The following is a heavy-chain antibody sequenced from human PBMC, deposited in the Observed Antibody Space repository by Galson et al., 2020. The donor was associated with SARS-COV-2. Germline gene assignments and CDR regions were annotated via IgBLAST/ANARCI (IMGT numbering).Heavy chain of an antibody. CDR3: AKCSSDCGYFYYGVDV. CDR2: IRYDGTYT. CDR1: GFTFTTYG. J-gene: IGHJ6*02. Sequence: GGSLRLSCAASGFTFTTYGMHWVRQAPGKGLEWVAFIRYDGTYTYYADSVKGRFTISRDNSKNTLDLQMNSLRAEDTGVYYCAKCSSDCGYFYYGVDVWGQGTTVTVSS. D-gene: IGHD6-19*01. V-gene: IGHV3-30*02.